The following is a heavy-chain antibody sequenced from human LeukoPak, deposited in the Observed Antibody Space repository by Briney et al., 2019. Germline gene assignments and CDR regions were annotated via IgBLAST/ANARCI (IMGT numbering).Heavy chain of an antibody. Sequence: SETLSLTCTVSGGSISSGGYYWTWIRQHPGKGLEWIGYIYYSGSTYYNPSLKSRVTISVDTSKNQFSLKLSSVTAADTAVYYCARDIYDSSGCYMDYWGQGTLVTVSS. D-gene: IGHD3-22*01. CDR2: IYYSGST. V-gene: IGHV4-31*03. CDR1: GGSISSGGYY. CDR3: ARDIYDSSGCYMDY. J-gene: IGHJ4*02.